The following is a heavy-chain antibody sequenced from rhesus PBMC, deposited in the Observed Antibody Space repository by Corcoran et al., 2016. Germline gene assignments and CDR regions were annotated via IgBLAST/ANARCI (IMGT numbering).Heavy chain of an antibody. CDR1: GGSISSSY. CDR3: ARVLYSSGWYIDY. Sequence: QLQLQESGPGLVKPSETLSVTCAVSGGSISSSYWSWIRQAPGKGLEWIGDVYGSGSSTNYNPSLKSRVTLSVDTSKNQLSLKLGSVTTADTAVYYGARVLYSSGWYIDYWGQGVLVTVSS. J-gene: IGHJ4*01. CDR2: VYGSGSST. V-gene: IGHV4-169*01. D-gene: IGHD6-31*01.